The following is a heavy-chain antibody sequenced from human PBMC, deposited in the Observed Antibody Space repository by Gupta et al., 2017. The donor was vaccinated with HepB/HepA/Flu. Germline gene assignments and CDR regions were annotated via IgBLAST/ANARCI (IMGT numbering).Heavy chain of an antibody. D-gene: IGHD7-27*01. V-gene: IGHV4-34*01. CDR1: GGSFSGYY. J-gene: IGHJ3*02. Sequence: QVQLQQWGAGLLKPSETLSLTCAVYGGSFSGYYWSWIRQPPGKGLEWIGEINHSGSTNYNPSLKSRVTISVDTSKNQFSLKLSSVTAADTAVYYCARDLLGMGDAFDIWGQGTMVTVSS. CDR3: ARDLLGMGDAFDI. CDR2: INHSGST.